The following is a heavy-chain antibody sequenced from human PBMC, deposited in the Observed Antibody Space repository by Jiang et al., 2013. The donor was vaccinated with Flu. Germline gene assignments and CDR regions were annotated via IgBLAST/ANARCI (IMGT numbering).Heavy chain of an antibody. V-gene: IGHV6-1*01. CDR3: ARDGGDYNNFFAMDV. J-gene: IGHJ6*02. Sequence: QTLSLTCAISGDSVSSNSAAWHWIRQSPSRGLEWLGRAYYRSQWSKWSNEYAVSLKSRITINADTSKNQFSLQLNSVTLEDTAVYYCARDGGDYNNFFAMDVWGQGTTVTVSS. D-gene: IGHD4-17*01. CDR1: GDSVSSNSAA. CDR2: AYYRSQWSKWSN.